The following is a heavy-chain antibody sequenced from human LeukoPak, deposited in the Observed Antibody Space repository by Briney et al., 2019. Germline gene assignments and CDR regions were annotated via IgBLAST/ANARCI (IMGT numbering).Heavy chain of an antibody. V-gene: IGHV1-69*04. Sequence: SVKVSCKASGGTFSSYAISWVRQAPGQGLEWMGSIIPIFGIANYARKFQGRVTITADKSTSTAYMELSSLRSEDTAVYYCARDLYSSGWYYYYYGMDVWGQGTTVTVSS. J-gene: IGHJ6*02. CDR2: IIPIFGIA. CDR1: GGTFSSYA. D-gene: IGHD6-19*01. CDR3: ARDLYSSGWYYYYYGMDV.